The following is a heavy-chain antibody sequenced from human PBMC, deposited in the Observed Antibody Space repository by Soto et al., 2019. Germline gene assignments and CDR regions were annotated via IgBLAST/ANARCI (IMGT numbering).Heavy chain of an antibody. V-gene: IGHV3-30*18. CDR1: GFTFSSYV. CDR2: VSNDGSNK. Sequence: QVQLVESGGGVVQPGRSLRLSCAASGFTFSSYVMHWVRQAPGKGLEWVAVVSNDGSNKDYADSVKGRFTISRDNSKNTLYLQMNSLRAEDTAVYYCAKGLLTDSRGGYHPQFGYWGQGALVTVSS. J-gene: IGHJ4*02. D-gene: IGHD6-19*01. CDR3: AKGLLTDSRGGYHPQFGY.